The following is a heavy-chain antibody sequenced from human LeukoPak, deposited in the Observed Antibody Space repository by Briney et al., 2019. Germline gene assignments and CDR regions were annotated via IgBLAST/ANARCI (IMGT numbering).Heavy chain of an antibody. V-gene: IGHV4-34*01. J-gene: IGHJ4*02. D-gene: IGHD1-26*01. CDR3: ARDRSTGWELYYFDY. Sequence: PSETLSLTCTVSGGSISSYYWSWIRQPPGKGLEWIGEITDSGSTNYNPSLKSRATISVDTSKNQFSLKLSSVTAADTAVYYCARDRSTGWELYYFDYWGQGTLVTVSS. CDR1: GGSISSYY. CDR2: ITDSGST.